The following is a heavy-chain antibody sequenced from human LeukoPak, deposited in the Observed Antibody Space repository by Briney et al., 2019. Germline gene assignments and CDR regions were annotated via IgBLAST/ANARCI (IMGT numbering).Heavy chain of an antibody. V-gene: IGHV3-48*02. CDR3: ARDPGLDY. CDR2: ISSXXXXX. CDR1: XXXXXXXX. Sequence: PGGSLRLSCAAXXXXXXXXXXXXXXXXPGXXLEWASYISSXXXXXYYADSVKGRFTISRDNAKNSLYLQVNSLRDDDTAVYYCARDPGLDYWGQGTLVTVSS. J-gene: IGHJ4*02.